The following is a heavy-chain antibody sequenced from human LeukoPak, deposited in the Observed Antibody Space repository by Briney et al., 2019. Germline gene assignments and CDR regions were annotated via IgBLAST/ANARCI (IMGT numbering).Heavy chain of an antibody. Sequence: GGSLRLSCAASGFTFNDYYMSWIRQAPGKGLEWLSYINIGGTNTHYADSVKGRFTISRDNAKKSLYLEMNNLRAEDTAVYYCAKDAIGQYRPYYFDCWGQGSLVTVSS. V-gene: IGHV3-11*01. CDR3: AKDAIGQYRPYYFDC. CDR2: INIGGTNT. CDR1: GFTFNDYY. J-gene: IGHJ4*02. D-gene: IGHD3-16*02.